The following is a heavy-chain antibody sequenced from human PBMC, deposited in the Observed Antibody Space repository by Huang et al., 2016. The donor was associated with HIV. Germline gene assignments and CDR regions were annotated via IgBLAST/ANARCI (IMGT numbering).Heavy chain of an antibody. CDR3: ARERYYYDRSGYYTPVEYFHH. CDR2: ISGYNGKT. D-gene: IGHD3-22*01. Sequence: QVQLVQSGAEVKKPGASVKVSCKASGYTFTNYAINWVRQAPGQSLGWMGWISGYNGKTNYAQKVQGRVTMTKDTSTSTAYMELRSLISDDTAVYYCARERYYYDRSGYYTPVEYFHHWGQGTLVTVSS. V-gene: IGHV1-18*01. CDR1: GYTFTNYA. J-gene: IGHJ1*01.